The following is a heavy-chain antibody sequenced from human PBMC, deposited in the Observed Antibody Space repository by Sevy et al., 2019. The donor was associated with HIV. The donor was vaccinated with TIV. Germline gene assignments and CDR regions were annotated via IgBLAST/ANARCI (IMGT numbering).Heavy chain of an antibody. J-gene: IGHJ4*02. D-gene: IGHD3-22*01. V-gene: IGHV1-24*01. CDR2: FDPEDDET. CDR1: GYTLTQFS. CDR3: AVTKDYYDSSCYPFDY. Sequence: ASVKVSCKVSGYTLTQFSMHWVRQAPGKGLEWMATFDPEDDETIYAQRLQGRVTMTEDTSTDTAYMELSSLRSDDTAVYYCAVTKDYYDSSCYPFDYWGQGSLVTVSS.